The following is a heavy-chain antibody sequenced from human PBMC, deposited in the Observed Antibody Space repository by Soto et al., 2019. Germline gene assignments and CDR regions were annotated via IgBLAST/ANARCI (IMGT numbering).Heavy chain of an antibody. CDR2: INAGNGNT. V-gene: IGHV1-3*01. CDR3: ARYGPYDFWSGYYFDY. CDR1: GYAFTSYA. J-gene: IGHJ4*02. Sequence: GASVKVSCKASGYAFTSYAMHWVRQAPGQRLEWMGWINAGNGNTKYSQKFQGRVTITRDTSASTAYMELSSLRSEDTAVYYCARYGPYDFWSGYYFDYWGQGSLVTVSS. D-gene: IGHD3-3*01.